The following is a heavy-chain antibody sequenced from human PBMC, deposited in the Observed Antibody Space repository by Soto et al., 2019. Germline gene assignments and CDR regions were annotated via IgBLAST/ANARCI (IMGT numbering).Heavy chain of an antibody. CDR1: GGSISSDDYY. CDR2: IYYSRST. Sequence: QVQLQESGPGLVKPSQTLSLTCTVSGGSISSDDYYWSWIRQPPGKGLEWIGHIYYSRSTYYNPSLESRVTISVDTSTNQFSLNVRSVTAADTAVYYCARDRGGTWMYKWFDPWGQGTPVTVSS. CDR3: ARDRGGTWMYKWFDP. D-gene: IGHD3-10*01. V-gene: IGHV4-30-4*01. J-gene: IGHJ5*02.